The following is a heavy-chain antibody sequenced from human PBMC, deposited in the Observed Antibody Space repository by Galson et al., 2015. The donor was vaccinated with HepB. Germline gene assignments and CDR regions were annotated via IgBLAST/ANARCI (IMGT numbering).Heavy chain of an antibody. CDR3: ARVSSFWSGSGSYAFDI. V-gene: IGHV3-53*04. J-gene: IGHJ3*02. CDR2: IYSGGGT. D-gene: IGHD3-10*01. CDR1: GFTVSSNY. Sequence: SLRLSCAASGFTVSSNYMSWVRQAPGKGLEWVSVIYSGGGTYYADSVKGRFTISRHNSKNALYLQMNSLRAEDTAVYYCARVSSFWSGSGSYAFDIWGQGTMVTVSS.